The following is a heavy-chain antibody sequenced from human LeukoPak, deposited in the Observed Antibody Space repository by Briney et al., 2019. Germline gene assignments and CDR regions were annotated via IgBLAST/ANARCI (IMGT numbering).Heavy chain of an antibody. CDR2: INHSGST. V-gene: IGHV4-34*01. Sequence: SETLSLTCAVYGESVSGYYSGSIRQPPGKGLEWIGEINHSGSTNYNPSLKSRVTISVDTSKTKFSLQLSSVTGADTAVYYCARVGTLYVDDLEPYWGQGTLVTVSS. D-gene: IGHD1-1*01. CDR1: GESVSGYY. J-gene: IGHJ4*02. CDR3: ARVGTLYVDDLEPY.